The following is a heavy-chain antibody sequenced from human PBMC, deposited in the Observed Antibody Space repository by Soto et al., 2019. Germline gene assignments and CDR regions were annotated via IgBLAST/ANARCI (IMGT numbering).Heavy chain of an antibody. J-gene: IGHJ4*02. Sequence: QITLKESGPTLVRPTQTLTLTCTFSGFSLTTSGVGVGWIRQPPGKALEWLAVIYWDDDKRYSSSLKSRLTIXXNXSXXPVVLTMTNIDPVDTATYSCAHHPYYGLGSYSFDYWGQGTLVTVSS. V-gene: IGHV2-5*02. D-gene: IGHD3-10*01. CDR1: GFSLTTSGVG. CDR2: IYWDDDK. CDR3: AHHPYYGLGSYSFDY.